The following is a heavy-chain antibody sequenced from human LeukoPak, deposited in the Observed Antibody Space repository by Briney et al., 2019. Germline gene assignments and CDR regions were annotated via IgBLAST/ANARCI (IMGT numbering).Heavy chain of an antibody. CDR3: ARVQRYYDSSGYPSYYFDY. CDR1: GYTFTGYY. D-gene: IGHD3-22*01. V-gene: IGHV1-2*04. Sequence: SVNVSCKACGYTFTGYYMHWVRQAPGQGLEWMGWINPNSGGTNYAQKFQGWVPMTRDTSISTAYMELSRLRSDATAVYYCARVQRYYDSSGYPSYYFDYWGQGTLVTVSS. J-gene: IGHJ4*02. CDR2: INPNSGGT.